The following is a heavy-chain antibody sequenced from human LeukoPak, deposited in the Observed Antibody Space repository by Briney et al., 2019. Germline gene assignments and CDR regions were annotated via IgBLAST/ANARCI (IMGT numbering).Heavy chain of an antibody. D-gene: IGHD3-10*01. CDR2: IYHSGST. CDR3: ARTSSMVRGVIGGFLRY. J-gene: IGHJ4*02. V-gene: IGHV4-38-2*01. Sequence: PSESLSLTCAVSGYSISSGYYWGWIRQPPGEGLEWIGSIYHSGSTYYNPSLKSRVTISVDTSKNQFSLKLSSVTAADTAVYYCARTSSMVRGVIGGFLRYWGQGTLVTVSS. CDR1: GYSISSGYY.